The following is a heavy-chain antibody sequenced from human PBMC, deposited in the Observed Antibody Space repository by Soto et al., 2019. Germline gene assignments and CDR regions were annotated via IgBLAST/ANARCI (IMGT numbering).Heavy chain of an antibody. J-gene: IGHJ4*02. V-gene: IGHV3-30*18. Sequence: GGSLRLSCAASGFTFSSYGMHWVRQAPGKGLEWVAVISYDGSNKYYADSVKGRFTISRDNSKNTLYLQMNSLRAEDTAVYYCVKMLGTAMVTRFNYLDYWGQGTLVTVSS. CDR3: VKMLGTAMVTRFNYLDY. CDR2: ISYDGSNK. D-gene: IGHD5-18*01. CDR1: GFTFSSYG.